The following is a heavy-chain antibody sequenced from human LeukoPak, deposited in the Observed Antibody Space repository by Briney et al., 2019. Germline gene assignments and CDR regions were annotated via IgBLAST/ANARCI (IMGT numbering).Heavy chain of an antibody. J-gene: IGHJ4*02. CDR3: TLGDCTNGVCYSSLFDY. D-gene: IGHD2-8*01. CDR1: GFTSSNAW. CDR2: IKSKTDGGTT. V-gene: IGHV3-15*01. Sequence: GGSLRLSCAASGFTSSNAWMSWVRQAPGKGLEWVGRIKSKTDGGTTDYAAPVKGRFTISRDDSKNTLYLQMNSLKTEDTAVYYCTLGDCTNGVCYSSLFDYWGQGTLVTVSS.